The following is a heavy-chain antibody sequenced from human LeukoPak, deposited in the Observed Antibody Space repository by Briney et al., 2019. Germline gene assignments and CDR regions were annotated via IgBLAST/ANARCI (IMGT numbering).Heavy chain of an antibody. CDR2: INNVGSHI. CDR3: TRDPTQYLRYGYFDY. CDR1: GFTFSSSA. D-gene: IGHD4-11*01. J-gene: IGHJ4*02. Sequence: GGSLRLSCAASGFTFSSSAMNWVRQAPGKGLEWVSSINNVGSHIYYAGSVRGRFTISRDNAKNSLYLQMSSLRAEDTAVYYCTRDPTQYLRYGYFDYWGQGTLVTVSS. V-gene: IGHV3-21*01.